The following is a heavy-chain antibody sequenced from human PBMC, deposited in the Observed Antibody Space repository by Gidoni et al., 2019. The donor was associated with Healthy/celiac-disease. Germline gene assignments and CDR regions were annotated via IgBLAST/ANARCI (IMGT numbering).Heavy chain of an antibody. CDR2: IGGSGGST. J-gene: IGHJ4*02. CDR1: GFTFSRYA. V-gene: IGHV3-23*01. D-gene: IGHD2-8*01. CDR3: AKENTLPRTQNGGGVGVFDY. Sequence: EVQLLESGGGLVQPGGSLRLSCSASGFTFSRYAMSWVRQAPGKGLEWVSAIGGSGGSTYYADSVKGRFTISRDNSKNTLYLQMNSLRAEDTAVYYCAKENTLPRTQNGGGVGVFDYWGQGTLVTVSS.